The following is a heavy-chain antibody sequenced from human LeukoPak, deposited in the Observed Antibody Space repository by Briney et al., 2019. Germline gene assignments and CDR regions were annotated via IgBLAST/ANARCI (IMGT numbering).Heavy chain of an antibody. D-gene: IGHD3-22*01. Sequence: GSSVTVSCTASGGTFSIYAISWVRQAPGQGLEWMGWISAYNGNINYAQKLQGRVTMTTDTSTSTAYMELRSLRSDDTAVYYCARGQTYYYDSSGYYNWFDPWGQGTLVTVSS. CDR2: ISAYNGNI. V-gene: IGHV1-18*01. CDR3: ARGQTYYYDSSGYYNWFDP. CDR1: GGTFSIYA. J-gene: IGHJ5*02.